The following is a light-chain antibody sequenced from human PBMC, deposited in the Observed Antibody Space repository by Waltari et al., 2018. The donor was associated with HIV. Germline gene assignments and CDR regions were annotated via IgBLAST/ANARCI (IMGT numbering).Light chain of an antibody. CDR3: CSYAGAYTWV. CDR1: GSDVGGYRS. V-gene: IGLV2-11*01. Sequence: QSALTQPRSVSGSPGQSVTISCTGSGSDVGGYRSLSWYQHYPGKAPQLIIYDVDARPSGVPDRFSGSKSGNAASLIISGLRAEDEADYYCCSYAGAYTWVFGGGTKVTVL. J-gene: IGLJ3*02. CDR2: DVD.